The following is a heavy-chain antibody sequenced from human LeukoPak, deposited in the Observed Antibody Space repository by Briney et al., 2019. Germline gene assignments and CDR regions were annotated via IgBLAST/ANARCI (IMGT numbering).Heavy chain of an antibody. D-gene: IGHD6-19*01. V-gene: IGHV1-46*01. CDR1: GYTFTSYY. J-gene: IGHJ4*02. CDR3: ARSLVAVAEPRRGRSSDY. CDR2: INPSGGST. Sequence: ASVKVSCEASGYTFTSYYMHWVRQAPGQGLEWMGIINPSGGSTSYAQKFQGRVTMTRDTSTSTVYMELSSLRSEDTAVYYCARSLVAVAEPRRGRSSDYWAREPWSPSPQ.